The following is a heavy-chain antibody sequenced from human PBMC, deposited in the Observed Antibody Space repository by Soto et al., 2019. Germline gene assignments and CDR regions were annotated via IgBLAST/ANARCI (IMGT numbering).Heavy chain of an antibody. V-gene: IGHV3-21*02. CDR3: AAGGGSFDF. Sequence: EVQLMESGGGLVKPGGSLRLSCAASGFSFSAYSVNWVRQPPGKGLEWVASIDSSGRYIFYADSVEGRFTISRDDAEASLYLLMSNLRADDTAVYYCAAGGGSFDFWGQGTLVTVSS. CDR2: IDSSGRYI. D-gene: IGHD3-16*01. CDR1: GFSFSAYS. J-gene: IGHJ4*02.